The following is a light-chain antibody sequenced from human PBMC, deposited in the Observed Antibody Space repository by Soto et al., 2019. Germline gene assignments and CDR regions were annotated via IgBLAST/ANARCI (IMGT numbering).Light chain of an antibody. CDR1: QGISSY. CDR2: AAS. J-gene: IGKJ5*01. CDR3: QQLNSYPFS. Sequence: DIQLPQSPSFLSASVGDRVTITCRASQGISSYLAWYQQKPGKAPKLLIYAASTLQSGVPSRFSGSGSGTEFTLTIISLQPEDFATYYCQQLNSYPFSFGQGTRLEIK. V-gene: IGKV1-9*01.